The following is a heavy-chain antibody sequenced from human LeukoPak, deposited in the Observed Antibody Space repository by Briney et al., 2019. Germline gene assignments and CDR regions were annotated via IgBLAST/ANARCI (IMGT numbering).Heavy chain of an antibody. J-gene: IGHJ4*02. D-gene: IGHD6-19*01. CDR3: ARDDSSGWYLPFDY. CDR2: ISAYNGNT. CDR1: GYTFTGYY. V-gene: IGHV1-18*04. Sequence: SVKVSCKASGYTFTGYYMHWVRQAPGQGLEWMGWISAYNGNTNYAQKLQGRVTMTTDTSTSTAYMELRSLRSDDTAVYYCARDDSSGWYLPFDYWGQGTLVTVSS.